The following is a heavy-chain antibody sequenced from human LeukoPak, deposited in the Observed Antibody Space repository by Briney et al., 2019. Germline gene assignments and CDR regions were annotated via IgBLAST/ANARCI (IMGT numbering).Heavy chain of an antibody. Sequence: GGSLGLSCAASGFTFSNAWMSWVRQAPGKGLEWVGRIKSKTDGGTPDYAAPVKGRFTISRDDSKNTLYLQMNSLKTEDTAVYYCTTDGDSSGWYRSFDYWGQGTLVTVSS. CDR2: IKSKTDGGTP. CDR1: GFTFSNAW. J-gene: IGHJ4*02. V-gene: IGHV3-15*01. CDR3: TTDGDSSGWYRSFDY. D-gene: IGHD6-19*01.